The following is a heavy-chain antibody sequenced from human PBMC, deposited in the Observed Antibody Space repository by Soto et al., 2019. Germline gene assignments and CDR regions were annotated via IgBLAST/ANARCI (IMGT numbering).Heavy chain of an antibody. CDR3: ARAGRGNIDY. CDR1: GGSISSGGYY. J-gene: IGHJ4*02. D-gene: IGHD3-10*01. CDR2: IYYGGST. Sequence: SETLSLTCTVSGGSISSGGYYWSWIRQHPGKGLEWIGYIYYGGSTYYNPSLKSRVTISVDTSKNQFSLKLSSVTAADTAVYYCARAGRGNIDYWGQGTLVTVSS. V-gene: IGHV4-31*03.